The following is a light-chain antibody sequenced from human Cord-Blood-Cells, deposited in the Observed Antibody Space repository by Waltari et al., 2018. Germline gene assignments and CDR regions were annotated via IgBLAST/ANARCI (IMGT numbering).Light chain of an antibody. CDR2: DVS. J-gene: IGLJ3*02. Sequence: QSALTQPRSVSGPPGQSVTISCTGTSSDVGGYNHVPWYQQHPGKAPKLMIYDVSKRPSGVPDRCSGSKSGNTASLTISGLQAEDEADYYCCSYAGSYTWVFGGGTKLTVL. V-gene: IGLV2-11*01. CDR3: CSYAGSYTWV. CDR1: SSDVGGYNH.